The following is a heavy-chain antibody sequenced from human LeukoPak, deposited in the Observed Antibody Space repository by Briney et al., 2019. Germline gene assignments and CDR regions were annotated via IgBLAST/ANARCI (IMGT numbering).Heavy chain of an antibody. CDR1: GFTFSSYA. D-gene: IGHD4-17*01. J-gene: IGHJ2*01. Sequence: PGGSLRLSCAASGFTFSSYAMSWVRQAPGKGLEWVSAISGSGGSTYHADSVKGRFTISRDNAKNSLYLQMNSLRAEDTALYHCARANGDYDWYLDLWGRGTLVTVSS. CDR3: ARANGDYDWYLDL. CDR2: ISGSGGST. V-gene: IGHV3-23*01.